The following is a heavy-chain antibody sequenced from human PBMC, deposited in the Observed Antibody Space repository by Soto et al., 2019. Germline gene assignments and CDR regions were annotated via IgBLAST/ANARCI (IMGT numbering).Heavy chain of an antibody. CDR3: ARGSGGTYDAFDI. CDR2: IYYSGTT. Sequence: QVQLRESGPGLVKPSETLSLTCTVSSCSICPYFWSWIRQPPGKGLEWIGYIYYSGTTNYNPSLKSRVTIFLDTSKNQFSLGLSSVTAAETAVYYCARGSGGTYDAFDIWGQGTLVTVSS. J-gene: IGHJ3*02. CDR1: SCSICPYF. D-gene: IGHD3-3*01. V-gene: IGHV4-59*01.